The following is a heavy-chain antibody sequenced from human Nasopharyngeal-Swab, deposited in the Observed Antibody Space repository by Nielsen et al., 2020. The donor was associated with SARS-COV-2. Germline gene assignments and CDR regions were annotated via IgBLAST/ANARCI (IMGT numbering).Heavy chain of an antibody. V-gene: IGHV6-1*01. D-gene: IGHD4-17*01. CDR1: GDSVTSSSAA. CDR3: ARARGAYGDYYYYYYTDV. J-gene: IGHJ6*03. Sequence: SQTLSLTCAISGDSVTSSSAAWNWNRQSPARGLEWRGRTYYRSKWYNDYAVSVKSRITINPDTSKNQFSLHLNSVTPEDTAVYYCARARGAYGDYYYYYYTDVWGKGTTVTVSS. CDR2: TYYRSKWYN.